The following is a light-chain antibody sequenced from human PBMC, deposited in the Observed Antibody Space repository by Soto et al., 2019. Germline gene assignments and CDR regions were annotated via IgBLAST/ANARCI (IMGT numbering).Light chain of an antibody. CDR3: QQSYRPSLT. Sequence: DIQMTQSPSSLSASVGDTVTNTCRASQSISIYLNWYQQKPGKAPSRLIYAASSLQNGVPSRFSGSGSETDVTVAFSSLQREDFATSRCQQSYRPSLTVGGGTKVESK. CDR2: AAS. J-gene: IGKJ4*01. CDR1: QSISIY. V-gene: IGKV1-39*01.